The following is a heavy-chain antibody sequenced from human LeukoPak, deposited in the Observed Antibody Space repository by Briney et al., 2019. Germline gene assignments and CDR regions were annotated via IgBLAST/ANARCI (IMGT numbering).Heavy chain of an antibody. D-gene: IGHD3-10*01. V-gene: IGHV1-18*04. Sequence: GASVKVSCKASGYSFTGYYIHWVRQAPGQGLEWMGWISTYNGNTNYAQKLQGRVTMTTDTSTSTAYMELRSLRSDDTAMYYCARDLHRVVVRGVPHYYYYMDVWGKGTTVTISS. CDR3: ARDLHRVVVRGVPHYYYYMDV. J-gene: IGHJ6*03. CDR2: ISTYNGNT. CDR1: GYSFTGYY.